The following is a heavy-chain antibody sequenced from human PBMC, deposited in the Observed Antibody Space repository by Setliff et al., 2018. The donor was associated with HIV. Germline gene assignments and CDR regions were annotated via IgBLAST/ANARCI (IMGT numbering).Heavy chain of an antibody. CDR3: ARARTDYYDRRRRSHYYIDV. CDR2: MNPDSRNT. J-gene: IGHJ6*03. CDR1: GYTFSNYD. D-gene: IGHD3-22*01. Sequence: ASVKVSCKPSGYTFSNYDINWVRQAAGQGLEWMGWMNPDSRNTGYVQRFEGRVTLTWDTSISTAYLELNHLRSDDTAVYYCARARTDYYDRRRRSHYYIDVWARGAMVTVS. V-gene: IGHV1-8*02.